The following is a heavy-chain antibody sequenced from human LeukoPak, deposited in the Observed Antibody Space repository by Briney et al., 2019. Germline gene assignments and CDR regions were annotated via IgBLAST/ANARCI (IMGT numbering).Heavy chain of an antibody. CDR1: GYTFTSYY. CDR2: IIPIFGTA. CDR3: ARGGYSSSWYAINKESNWFDP. D-gene: IGHD6-13*01. J-gene: IGHJ5*02. Sequence: ASVKVSCTASGYTFTSYYMHWVRQAPGQGLEWMGGIIPIFGTANYAQKFQGRATITADKSTSTAYMELSSLRSEDTAVYYCARGGYSSSWYAINKESNWFDPWGQGTLVTVSS. V-gene: IGHV1-69*06.